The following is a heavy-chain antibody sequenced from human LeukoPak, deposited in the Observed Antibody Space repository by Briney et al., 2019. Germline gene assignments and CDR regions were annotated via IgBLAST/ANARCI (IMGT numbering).Heavy chain of an antibody. CDR2: INPSGGST. D-gene: IGHD3-22*01. CDR1: GYTFTSYF. J-gene: IGHJ5*02. CDR3: AREGVADSYDSSAYGNWFDP. V-gene: IGHV1-46*01. Sequence: ASVKVSCKASGYTFTSYFMHWVRQAPGQGLEWMGIINPSGGSTSYAQKFQGRVTMTRDTSTSTVYMELSSLRSEDTAVYYCAREGVADSYDSSAYGNWFDPWGQGTLVTVSS.